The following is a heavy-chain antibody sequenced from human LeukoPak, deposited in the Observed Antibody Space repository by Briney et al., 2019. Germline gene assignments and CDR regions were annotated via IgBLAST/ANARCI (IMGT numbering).Heavy chain of an antibody. J-gene: IGHJ5*02. D-gene: IGHD6-13*01. CDR3: ARDHKAAAGTLDWFDP. V-gene: IGHV4-59*12. CDR1: GGSSSSYY. CDR2: IYHSGST. Sequence: SETLSLTCTVSGGSSSSYYWSWIQQPPGKELEWIGYIYHSGSTDYNPSPKSRVTISVDTSKSQFSLKLSSVTAADTAVYYCARDHKAAAGTLDWFDPWGQGTLVTVSS.